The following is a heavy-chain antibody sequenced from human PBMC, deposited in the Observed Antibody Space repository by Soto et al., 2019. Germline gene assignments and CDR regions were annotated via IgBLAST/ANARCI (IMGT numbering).Heavy chain of an antibody. CDR2: ISPKSGGT. Sequence: ASVKVSCKASGYSFIDYYMHWVRQAPGQGFEWMGRISPKSGGTNYAQKFEGRVTMTWDTSLNTAYMELSSLISEDTAVYYCARPPGYISDWYYFDLWGQGTLVTVSS. V-gene: IGHV1-2*02. CDR1: GYSFIDYY. J-gene: IGHJ4*02. CDR3: ARPPGYISDWYYFDL. D-gene: IGHD3-9*01.